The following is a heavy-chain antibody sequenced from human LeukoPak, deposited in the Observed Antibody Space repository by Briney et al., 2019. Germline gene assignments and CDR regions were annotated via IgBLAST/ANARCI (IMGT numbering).Heavy chain of an antibody. CDR2: IYYSGST. D-gene: IGHD5-12*01. Sequence: SETLSLTCTVSGGSISSHYWSWIRQPPGKGLEWIGYIYYSGSTNYNPSLKSRVTISVDTSKNQSSLKLSSVTAADTAVYYCARVSGYDSYYFDYWGQGTLVTASS. CDR3: ARVSGYDSYYFDY. V-gene: IGHV4-59*11. J-gene: IGHJ4*02. CDR1: GGSISSHY.